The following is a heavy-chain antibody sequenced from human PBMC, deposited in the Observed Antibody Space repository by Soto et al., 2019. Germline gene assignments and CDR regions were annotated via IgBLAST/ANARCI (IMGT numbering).Heavy chain of an antibody. CDR1: GFTFSSYG. V-gene: IGHV3-30*18. CDR3: AKDRTAMVPDY. J-gene: IGHJ4*02. Sequence: GGSLRLSCAASGFTFSSYGMHWVRQAPGKGLEWVAVISYDGSNKYYADSVKGRFTISRDNSKNTLYLQMNSLRAEDTAVYYCAKDRTAMVPDYWGQGTLVTVSS. D-gene: IGHD5-18*01. CDR2: ISYDGSNK.